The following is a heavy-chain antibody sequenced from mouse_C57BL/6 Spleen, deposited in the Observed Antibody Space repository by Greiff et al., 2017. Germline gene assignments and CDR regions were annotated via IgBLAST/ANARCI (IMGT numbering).Heavy chain of an antibody. CDR1: GYTFTSYW. J-gene: IGHJ3*01. CDR2: IYPSDSET. V-gene: IGHV1-61*01. CDR3: ARGEYDYDGFAY. Sequence: VQLQQSGAELVRPGSSVKLSCKASGYTFTSYWMDWVKQRPGQGLEWIGNIYPSDSETHYNQKFKDKATLTVDKSSSTAYMQLSSLTSEDSAVYYCARGEYDYDGFAYWGQGTLVTVSA. D-gene: IGHD2-4*01.